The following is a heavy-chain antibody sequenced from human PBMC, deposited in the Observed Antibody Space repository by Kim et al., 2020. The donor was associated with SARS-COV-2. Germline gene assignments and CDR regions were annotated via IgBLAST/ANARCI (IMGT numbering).Heavy chain of an antibody. Sequence: GGSLRLSCAASGFTFSSYGMHWVRQAPGKGLEWVAVISYDGSNKYYADSVKGRFTISRDNSKNTLYLQMNSLRAEDTAVYYCAKPISTSSGNSINYYYYGMDVWGQGTTVTVSS. J-gene: IGHJ6*02. D-gene: IGHD2-21*02. CDR2: ISYDGSNK. CDR3: AKPISTSSGNSINYYYYGMDV. V-gene: IGHV3-30*18. CDR1: GFTFSSYG.